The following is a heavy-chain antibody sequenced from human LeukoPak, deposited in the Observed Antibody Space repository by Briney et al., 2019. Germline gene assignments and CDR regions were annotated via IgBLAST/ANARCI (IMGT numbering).Heavy chain of an antibody. D-gene: IGHD3-9*01. CDR1: GFTFSSYG. Sequence: PGGSLRLSCAASGFTFSSYGMHWVRQAPGKGLEWVAFIRYDGSNKYYADSVKGRFTISRDNSKNTLYLQMNSLRAEDTAVYYCAKDSLSDTGYYYYYYMDVWGKGTTVTISS. CDR2: IRYDGSNK. V-gene: IGHV3-30*02. CDR3: AKDSLSDTGYYYYYYMDV. J-gene: IGHJ6*03.